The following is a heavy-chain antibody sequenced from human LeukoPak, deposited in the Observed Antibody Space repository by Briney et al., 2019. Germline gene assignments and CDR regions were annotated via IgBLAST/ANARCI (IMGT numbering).Heavy chain of an antibody. Sequence: SETLSLTCTVSGGSISSYYWGWIRQPPGKGLEWIGSIYYSGSTYYNPSLKSRVTISVDTSKNQFSLKLSSVTAADTAVYYCARNTRFTTGFDYWGQGTLVTVSS. CDR1: GGSISSYY. D-gene: IGHD1-14*01. CDR2: IYYSGST. J-gene: IGHJ4*02. CDR3: ARNTRFTTGFDY. V-gene: IGHV4-39*07.